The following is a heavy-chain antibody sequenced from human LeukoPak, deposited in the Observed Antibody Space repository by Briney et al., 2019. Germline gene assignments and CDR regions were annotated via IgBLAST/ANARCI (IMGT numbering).Heavy chain of an antibody. CDR1: SDSITSSSYL. CDR2: IYSNGHI. J-gene: IGHJ4*02. Sequence: KPSETLSLTCSVSSDSITSSSYLWVWVRQPPGKGLEWIGGIYSNGHISYNPSLKSRADISVDTSKNQFSLNLSSVTAADTAVYYCARRHYGSGNIDSWGQGTLVTVSS. CDR3: ARRHYGSGNIDS. D-gene: IGHD3-10*01. V-gene: IGHV4-39*01.